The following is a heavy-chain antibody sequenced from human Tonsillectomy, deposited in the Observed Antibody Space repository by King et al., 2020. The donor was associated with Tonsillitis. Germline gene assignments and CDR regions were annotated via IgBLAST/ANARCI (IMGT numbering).Heavy chain of an antibody. CDR2: IYYSGST. J-gene: IGHJ4*02. Sequence: QLQESGPGLVKPSETLSLTCTVSGGSISSSSYYWGWIRQPPGKGLEWIGSIYYSGSTYYNPSLKSRVTISVDTSKNQFSLKLRYVTAADTAVYYCARQDIVGAYFDYWGQGTLVTVSS. CDR1: GGSISSSSYY. CDR3: ARQDIVGAYFDY. D-gene: IGHD1-26*01. V-gene: IGHV4-39*01.